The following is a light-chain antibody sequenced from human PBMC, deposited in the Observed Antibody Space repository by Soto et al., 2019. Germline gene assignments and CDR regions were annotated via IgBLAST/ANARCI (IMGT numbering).Light chain of an antibody. CDR1: QSVSSSY. J-gene: IGKJ2*01. Sequence: EIVLTQSPGTLSLSPGERDTLSCRASQSVSSSYLGWYQQKPGQAPRLLIYGASSRATGIPDRFSGSGSGTDFTLTISRLEPEDFAVYYCQRYGGSPLYTFGQGTKLEIK. CDR3: QRYGGSPLYT. CDR2: GAS. V-gene: IGKV3-20*01.